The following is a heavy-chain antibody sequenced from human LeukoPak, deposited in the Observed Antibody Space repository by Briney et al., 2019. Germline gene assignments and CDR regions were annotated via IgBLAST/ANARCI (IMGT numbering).Heavy chain of an antibody. CDR1: GYTFTSYG. CDR2: ISAYSGNT. V-gene: IGHV1-18*01. CDR3: ARDPLYGSGSYGPP. Sequence: ASVKVSCKASGYTFTSYGISWVRQAPGQGLEWMGWISAYSGNTNYAQKLQGRVTMTTDTSTSTAYMELRSLRFDDTAVYYCARDPLYGSGSYGPPWGQGTLVTVSS. D-gene: IGHD3-10*01. J-gene: IGHJ5*02.